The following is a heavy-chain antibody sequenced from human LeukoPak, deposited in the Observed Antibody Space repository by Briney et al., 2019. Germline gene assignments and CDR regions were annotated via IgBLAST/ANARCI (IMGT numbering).Heavy chain of an antibody. CDR3: AKSGGYGLIDC. CDR1: GDSISSYY. J-gene: IGHJ4*02. D-gene: IGHD1-26*01. V-gene: IGHV4-4*08. CDR2: IYTSGST. Sequence: SETLSLTCNVSGDSISSYYWSWIRQPPGKGLEWIGRIYTSGSTNYNPSLKSRVTISVDTSKNQFSLRLNSVTAADTAMYYCAKSGGYGLIDCWGQGTLVTVSS.